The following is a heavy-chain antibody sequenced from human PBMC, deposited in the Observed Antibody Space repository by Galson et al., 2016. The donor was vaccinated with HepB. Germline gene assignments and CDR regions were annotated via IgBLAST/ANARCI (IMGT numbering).Heavy chain of an antibody. V-gene: IGHV1-46*01. CDR2: INPTTGRT. CDR1: GYTFTSYF. CDR3: AREGAVAAADYGGNSGAYGY. D-gene: IGHD4-23*01. Sequence: SVKVSCKASGYTFTSYFLHWIRQAPGQGLEWMGVINPTTGRTTYAQRFQGRVTMTRDTSTTTVYVELSNLRSDDTAFYYCAREGAVAAADYGGNSGAYGYWGQGILVTVSS. J-gene: IGHJ4*02.